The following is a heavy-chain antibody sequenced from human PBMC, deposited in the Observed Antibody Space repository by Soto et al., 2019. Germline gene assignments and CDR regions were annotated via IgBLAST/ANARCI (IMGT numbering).Heavy chain of an antibody. CDR3: AKDPLDATAAHGLFDY. V-gene: IGHV3-9*01. D-gene: IGHD2-2*01. J-gene: IGHJ4*02. CDR1: VFTFSDYA. CDR2: IGWNSCSI. Sequence: SLTLSCAPSVFTFSDYAMHGGLQAPGKSLEVGSGIGWNSCSIGSAASVKGRFTMSRDNAKNCLYLQMPSLRAEDKALYYCAKDPLDATAAHGLFDYWGQGTRVTVS.